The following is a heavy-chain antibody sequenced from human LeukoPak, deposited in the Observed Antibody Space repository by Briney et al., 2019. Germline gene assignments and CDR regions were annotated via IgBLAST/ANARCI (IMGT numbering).Heavy chain of an antibody. J-gene: IGHJ2*01. CDR3: ARGDYGPGWCFDL. D-gene: IGHD4-17*01. V-gene: IGHV4-30-2*01. Sequence: SETLSLTCAVSGGSISSGGYSWSWIRQPPGKGLEWIGYIYHSGSTYYNPSLKSRVTISVDRSKNQFSLKLSSVTAADTAVYYCARGDYGPGWCFDLWGRGTLVTVSS. CDR2: IYHSGST. CDR1: GGSISSGGYS.